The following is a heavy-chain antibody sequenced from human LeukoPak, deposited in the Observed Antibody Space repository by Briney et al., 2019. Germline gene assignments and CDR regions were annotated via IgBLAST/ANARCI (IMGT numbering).Heavy chain of an antibody. Sequence: GGSLRLSCAASGFTFSSFAINWVRQAPGKGLEWVSVITGSGSGADYADSVKGRFTISRDNAKNSLYLQMNSLRAEDTAVYYCASSGYCSSTSCYELWGQGTLVTVSS. D-gene: IGHD2-2*03. CDR3: ASSGYCSSTSCYEL. J-gene: IGHJ4*02. V-gene: IGHV3-23*01. CDR1: GFTFSSFA. CDR2: ITGSGSGA.